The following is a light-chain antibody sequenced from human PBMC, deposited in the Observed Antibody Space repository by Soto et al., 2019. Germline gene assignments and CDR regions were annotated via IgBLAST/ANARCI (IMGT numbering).Light chain of an antibody. V-gene: IGLV2-14*01. Sequence: QSALTQPASVSGSPGQSITISCNGTSNDVGGYNYVSWYQQHPGKAPKLMIYDVSNRPSGVYNRFSGSKSGNTASLTISGLQAEDEADYYCSSYTSTNTLDVFGTGTKLTVL. CDR1: SNDVGGYNY. CDR3: SSYTSTNTLDV. J-gene: IGLJ1*01. CDR2: DVS.